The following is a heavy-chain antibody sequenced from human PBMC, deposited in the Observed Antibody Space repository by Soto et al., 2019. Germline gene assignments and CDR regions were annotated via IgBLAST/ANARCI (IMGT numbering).Heavy chain of an antibody. CDR3: ARGRFGEIHDY. D-gene: IGHD3-10*01. CDR1: SGSLSGGDAD. CDR2: IFYTGGT. J-gene: IGHJ4*02. V-gene: IGHV4-30-4*01. Sequence: SETLSLTCAVSSGSLSGGDADWSWLRQPPGKGLEWIGYIFYTGGTHYNTSLKSRVSISVDTSKNQFSLNLYSVTAADTAVYYCARGRFGEIHDYWGQGSLVTV.